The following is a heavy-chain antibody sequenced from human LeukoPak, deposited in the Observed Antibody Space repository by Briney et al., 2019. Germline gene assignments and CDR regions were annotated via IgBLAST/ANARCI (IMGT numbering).Heavy chain of an antibody. CDR1: GYTFTSYG. CDR3: ATPGCLYAFDI. Sequence: SVKLSYKASGYTFTSYGIGWVRQAPAQGLEWMGWISAYSGNTNYAQKLQDRVTITTDTSTSTAYMELRSLRSDDTAVYYCATPGCLYAFDIWGQGTMVTVSS. CDR2: ISAYSGNT. J-gene: IGHJ3*02. V-gene: IGHV1-18*01. D-gene: IGHD1-14*01.